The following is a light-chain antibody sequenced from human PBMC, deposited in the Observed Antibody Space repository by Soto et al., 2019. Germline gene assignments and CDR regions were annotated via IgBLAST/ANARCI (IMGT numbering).Light chain of an antibody. V-gene: IGKV2-30*01. CDR3: MQGAHWPVI. CDR2: KVS. CDR1: QGLVFSDGNTY. Sequence: DVVMSQSPLSLPVTLGRPASISCSSSQGLVFSDGNTYLNWFHQRPGQSPRRLIYKVSYRDSGVPERFRGSGSGTDFTLKISRVEAEDVGVYYCMQGAHWPVIFGQGTRLEIK. J-gene: IGKJ5*01.